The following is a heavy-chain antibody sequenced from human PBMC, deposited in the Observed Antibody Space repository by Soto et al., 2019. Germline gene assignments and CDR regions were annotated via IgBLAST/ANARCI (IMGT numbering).Heavy chain of an antibody. CDR1: GGTFSSYA. J-gene: IGHJ4*02. CDR3: FGYCSGGSCYAGGVDNFDY. CDR2: IIPIFGTA. D-gene: IGHD2-15*01. Sequence: QVQLVQSGAEVKKPGSSVKVSCKASGGTFSSYAISWVRQAPGQGLEWMGGIIPIFGTANYAQKFQGRVTITADESTITAYMELSSLRSEDTAVYYCFGYCSGGSCYAGGVDNFDYWGQGTLVTVSS. V-gene: IGHV1-69*01.